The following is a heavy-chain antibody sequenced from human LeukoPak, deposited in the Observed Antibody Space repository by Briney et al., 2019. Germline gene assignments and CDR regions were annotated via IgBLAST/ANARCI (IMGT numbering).Heavy chain of an antibody. D-gene: IGHD2-2*01. CDR2: ISWNSGSI. J-gene: IGHJ4*02. V-gene: IGHV3-9*01. CDR1: GFIFDDYA. CDR3: ASDPRGLPAARGY. Sequence: PGGSLRLSCAASGFIFDDYAMHWVRQAPGKGLEWVSGISWNSGSIGYADSVKGRLTISRDNAKNSLYLQMNSLRAEDTAVYYCASDPRGLPAARGYWGQGTLVTVSS.